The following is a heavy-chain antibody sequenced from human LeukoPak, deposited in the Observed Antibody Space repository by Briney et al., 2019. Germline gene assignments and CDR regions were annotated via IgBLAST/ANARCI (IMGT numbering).Heavy chain of an antibody. CDR1: DYTFTDYF. Sequence: SVNVSCKSSDYTFTDYFMHWVRQAPGQGREWMGWINPNSGGTNFAQKFQGRVTLTSDTSISSAYMELSRVRSDDTAVYYCAAARLTGYHFAIYWGQGTLVTVSS. D-gene: IGHD3-9*01. CDR2: INPNSGGT. J-gene: IGHJ4*02. V-gene: IGHV1-2*02. CDR3: AAARLTGYHFAIY.